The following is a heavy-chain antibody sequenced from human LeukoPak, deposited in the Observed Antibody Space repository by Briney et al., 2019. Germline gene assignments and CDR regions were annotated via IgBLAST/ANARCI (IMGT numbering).Heavy chain of an antibody. J-gene: IGHJ4*02. CDR1: GITLSNYG. V-gene: IGHV3-23*01. CDR3: AKRGVVIRVILVGFHKEAYYFDS. CDR2: ISDSGGRT. Sequence: GGSLRLSCAVSGITLSNYGMSWVRQAPGKGLEWVAGISDSGGRTNYADSVKGRFTISRDNPKNTIYLQMTSLRAEDTAVYFCAKRGVVIRVILVGFHKEAYYFDSWGQGALVTVSS. D-gene: IGHD3-22*01.